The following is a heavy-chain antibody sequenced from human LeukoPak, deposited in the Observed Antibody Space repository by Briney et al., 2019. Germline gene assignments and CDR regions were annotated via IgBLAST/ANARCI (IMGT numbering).Heavy chain of an antibody. J-gene: IGHJ4*02. D-gene: IGHD3-9*01. CDR3: ARAYFDWRYYFDY. Sequence: SETLSLTCXVTGASVTSAAXYFTWVRQPPGKGLXWIGYIYYSGSTNYNPSLKSRVTMSLDTSKNQFSLTLTSVTPADTAVYYCARAYFDWRYYFDYWGQGTLVAVSS. CDR2: IYYSGST. CDR1: GASVTSAAXY. V-gene: IGHV4-61*08.